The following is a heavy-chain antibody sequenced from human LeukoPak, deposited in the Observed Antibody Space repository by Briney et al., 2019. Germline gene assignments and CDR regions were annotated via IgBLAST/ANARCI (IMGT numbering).Heavy chain of an antibody. CDR3: AKGVDILTGYYDY. CDR2: IRYDGSNK. CDR1: GFTFSSYG. J-gene: IGHJ4*02. D-gene: IGHD3-9*01. V-gene: IGHV3-30*02. Sequence: SGGSLRLSCAASGFTFSSYGMHWVHQAPGKGLEWVAFIRYDGSNKYYADSVKGRFTISRDNSKNTLYLQMNSLRAEDTAVYYCAKGVDILTGYYDYWGQGTLVTVSS.